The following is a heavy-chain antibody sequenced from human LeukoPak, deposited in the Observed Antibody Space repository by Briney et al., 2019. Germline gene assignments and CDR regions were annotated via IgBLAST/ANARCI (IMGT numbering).Heavy chain of an antibody. CDR1: GFTFSSYG. CDR2: IWYDGSNK. J-gene: IGHJ6*02. Sequence: GGSLRLSCAASGFTFSSYGMHWVRQAPGKGLEWVAVIWYDGSNKYYADSVKGRFTISRDNSKNTLYLQMNSLRAEDTAVYYCAREKRGASRVYGMDVWGQGTTVTVPS. D-gene: IGHD3-10*01. V-gene: IGHV3-33*01. CDR3: AREKRGASRVYGMDV.